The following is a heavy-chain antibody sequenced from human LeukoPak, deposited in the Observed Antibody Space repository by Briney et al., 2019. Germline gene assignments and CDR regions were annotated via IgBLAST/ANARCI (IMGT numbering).Heavy chain of an antibody. V-gene: IGHV4-4*07. CDR1: GGSISSYY. CDR2: IYTSGST. Sequence: SPSETLSLTCTVSGGSISSYYWSWIRQPAGKGLEWIGRIYTSGSTNYTPSLKSRVTMSVDTSKNQFSLKLSSVTAADTAVYYCARDERWFGELLVGWFDPWGQGTLVTVSS. D-gene: IGHD3-10*01. CDR3: ARDERWFGELLVGWFDP. J-gene: IGHJ5*02.